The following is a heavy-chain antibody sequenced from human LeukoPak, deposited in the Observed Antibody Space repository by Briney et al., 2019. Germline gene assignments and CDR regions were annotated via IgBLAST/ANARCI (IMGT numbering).Heavy chain of an antibody. Sequence: GGSLRPSCAASGFTFSSYAMHWVRQAPGKGLEWVAVISYDGSNKYYADSVKGRFTISRDNSKNTLYLQMNSLRAEDTAVYYCAKDRYYYDSSGYVDYWGQGTLVTVSS. D-gene: IGHD3-22*01. CDR2: ISYDGSNK. CDR1: GFTFSSYA. V-gene: IGHV3-30-3*01. CDR3: AKDRYYYDSSGYVDY. J-gene: IGHJ4*02.